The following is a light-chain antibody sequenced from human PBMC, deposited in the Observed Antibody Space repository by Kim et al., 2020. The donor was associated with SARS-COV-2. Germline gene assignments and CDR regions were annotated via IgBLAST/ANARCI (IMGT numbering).Light chain of an antibody. V-gene: IGLV2-14*03. J-gene: IGLJ1*01. CDR3: SSYTSSSHYV. CDR1: SSDVGGYNY. CDR2: DVS. Sequence: GQSITIPCTGTSSDVGGYNYVSWYQQHPGKAPKLMIYDVSNRPSGVSNRFSGSKSGNTASLTISGLQAEDEADYYCSSYTSSSHYVFGTGTKVTVL.